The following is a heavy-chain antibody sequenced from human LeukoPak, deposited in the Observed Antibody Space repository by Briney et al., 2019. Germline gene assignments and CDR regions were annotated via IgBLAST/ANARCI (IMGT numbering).Heavy chain of an antibody. D-gene: IGHD6-13*01. CDR1: GGSFSGYY. CDR2: ISSSSTI. V-gene: IGHV3-69-1*01. Sequence: ETLSLTCAVYGGSFSGYYWSWIRQPPGKGLEWVSYISSSSTIYYADSVKGRFTISRDNAKNPLYLQMNSLRDEDTAVYYCARAAAGYGYWGQGTLVTVSS. J-gene: IGHJ4*02. CDR3: ARAAAGYGY.